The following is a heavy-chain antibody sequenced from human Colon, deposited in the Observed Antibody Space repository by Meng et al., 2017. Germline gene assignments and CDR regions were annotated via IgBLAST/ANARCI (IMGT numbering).Heavy chain of an antibody. CDR1: GGSISSFY. Sequence: SETLSLTCTVSGGSISSFYWSWIRQHPGKGLEWIGYTHNSGTTNYNPSLESRVTISVDTPKNQLSLKLSSVTAADKAVNYGARVPLTRGSGWYYFDYWGQGTLVTVSS. D-gene: IGHD6-19*01. V-gene: IGHV4-59*01. J-gene: IGHJ4*02. CDR2: THNSGTT. CDR3: ARVPLTRGSGWYYFDY.